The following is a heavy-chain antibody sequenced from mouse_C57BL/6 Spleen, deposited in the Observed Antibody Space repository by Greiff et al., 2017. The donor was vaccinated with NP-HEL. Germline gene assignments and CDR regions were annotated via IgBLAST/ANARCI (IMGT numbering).Heavy chain of an antibody. J-gene: IGHJ2*01. V-gene: IGHV3-6*01. CDR1: GYSITSGYY. Sequence: DVKLQESGPGLVKPSQSLSLTCSVTGYSITSGYYWNWIRQFPGNKLEWMGYISYDGSNNYNPSLKNRISITRDTSKNQFFLKLNSVTTEDTATYYCARWGWLLRVDYWGQGTTLTVSS. CDR3: ARWGWLLRVDY. CDR2: ISYDGSN. D-gene: IGHD2-3*01.